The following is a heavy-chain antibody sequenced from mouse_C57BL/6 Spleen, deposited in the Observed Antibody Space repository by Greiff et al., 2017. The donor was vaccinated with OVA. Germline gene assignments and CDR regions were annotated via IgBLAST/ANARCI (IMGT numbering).Heavy chain of an antibody. CDR2: IRSKSNNYAT. Sequence: EVQRVESGGGLVQPKGSLKLSCAASGFSFNTSAMNWVRQAPGKGLEWVARIRSKSNNYATYYADSVKDRFTISRDDSESMLYLQMNNLKTEDTAMYYCVRLSPYWYFDVWGTGTTVTVSS. CDR3: VRLSPYWYFDV. CDR1: GFSFNTSA. V-gene: IGHV10-1*01. J-gene: IGHJ1*03.